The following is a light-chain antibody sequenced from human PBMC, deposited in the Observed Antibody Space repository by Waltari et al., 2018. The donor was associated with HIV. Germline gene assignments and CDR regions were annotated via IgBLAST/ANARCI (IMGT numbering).Light chain of an antibody. V-gene: IGLV8-61*02. CDR2: NTK. CDR1: SGSVSSLHY. CDR3: VLCFGGGMSYV. Sequence: QTVVTQEPSLSVSPGGTVTLTCGLKSGSVSSLHYPSWYRQTPGQTPRTLLYNTKTGFCGVPDCFSGSIVGTKAALTITVAQADDESDYYCVLCFGGGMSYVFGTGTRVTVL. J-gene: IGLJ1*01.